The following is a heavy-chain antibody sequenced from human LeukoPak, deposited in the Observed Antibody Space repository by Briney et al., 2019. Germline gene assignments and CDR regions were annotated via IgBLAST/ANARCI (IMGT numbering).Heavy chain of an antibody. Sequence: SETLSLICTVSGYSISSGYYWGWIRQPPGKGLEWIGSLYHSGSTYYNPSLKSRVTISVDTSKNQFSLKLSSVTAADTAVYYCARGSVLWFGELLPLDYWGQGTLVTVSS. CDR1: GYSISSGYY. V-gene: IGHV4-38-2*02. J-gene: IGHJ4*02. CDR2: LYHSGST. D-gene: IGHD3-10*01. CDR3: ARGSVLWFGELLPLDY.